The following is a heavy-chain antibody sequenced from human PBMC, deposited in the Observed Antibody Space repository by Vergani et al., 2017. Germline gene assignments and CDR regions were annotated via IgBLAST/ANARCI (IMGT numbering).Heavy chain of an antibody. CDR3: AKGGTYYDSSGYSNDAFDI. Sequence: VQLVESGGGVVQPGRSLRLSCAASGFTFSSYAMSWVRQAPGKGLEWVSAISGSGGSTYYADSVKGRFTISRDNSKNTLYLQMNSLRAEDTAVYYCAKGGTYYDSSGYSNDAFDIWGQGTMVTVSS. CDR1: GFTFSSYA. CDR2: ISGSGGST. J-gene: IGHJ3*02. D-gene: IGHD3-22*01. V-gene: IGHV3-23*04.